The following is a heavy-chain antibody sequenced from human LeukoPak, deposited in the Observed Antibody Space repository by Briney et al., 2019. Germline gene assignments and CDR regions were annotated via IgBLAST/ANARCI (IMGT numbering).Heavy chain of an antibody. D-gene: IGHD3-3*01. CDR2: ISYDGSNK. J-gene: IGHJ4*02. CDR3: ARGAYYDFWSGSV. V-gene: IGHV3-30-3*01. CDR1: GFTFSSYA. Sequence: PGRYLRLSCAASGFTFSSYAMHWVRQAPGKGLEWVAVISYDGSNKYYADSVKGRFTISRDNSKNTLYLQMNSLRAEDTAVYYCARGAYYDFWSGSVWGQGTLVTVSS.